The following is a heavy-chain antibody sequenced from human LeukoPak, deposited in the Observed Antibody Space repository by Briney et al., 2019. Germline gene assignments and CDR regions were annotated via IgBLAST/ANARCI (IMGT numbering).Heavy chain of an antibody. CDR1: GFTFSNYW. J-gene: IGHJ5*02. CDR2: INIDGTST. D-gene: IGHD1-1*01. V-gene: IGHV3-74*01. Sequence: LPGGSLRLSCAASGFTFSNYWMHWVRQVPGKGLVCVSRINIDGTSTSYADSVKGRFTISRDNPKNTLYLQMNSLRAEDTAVYYANALNWNDVEVFDPWGQGTLVTVSS. CDR3: NALNWNDVEVFDP.